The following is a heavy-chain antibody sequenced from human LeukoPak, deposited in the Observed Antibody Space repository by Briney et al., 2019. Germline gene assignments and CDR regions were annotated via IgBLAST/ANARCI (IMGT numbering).Heavy chain of an antibody. CDR3: AKGEGLLWFGESNWFDP. CDR1: GFTFSSYA. J-gene: IGHJ5*02. D-gene: IGHD3-10*01. V-gene: IGHV3-23*01. Sequence: GGSLRLSCAASGFTFSSYAMSWVRQAPGKGLEWVSAISGSGGSTYYADSVKGRFTISRDNSKNTLYLQMNSLRAEDTAVYYCAKGEGLLWFGESNWFDPWGQGTLVTVSS. CDR2: ISGSGGST.